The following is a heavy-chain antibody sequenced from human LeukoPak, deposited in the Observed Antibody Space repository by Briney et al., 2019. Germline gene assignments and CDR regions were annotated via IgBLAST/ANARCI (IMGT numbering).Heavy chain of an antibody. J-gene: IGHJ3*02. V-gene: IGHV3-23*01. CDR2: IRGGGGSA. Sequence: PGGSLRLSCTASGFTFRAYAMMWVRQAPGKGPEGVSAIRGGGGSAFYADSVKGRFTISRDNSKYTLFLQMNSLRAEDTAVYYCARHPNGDYIGAFDMWGPGTMVTASS. CDR1: GFTFRAYA. CDR3: ARHPNGDYIGAFDM. D-gene: IGHD4-17*01.